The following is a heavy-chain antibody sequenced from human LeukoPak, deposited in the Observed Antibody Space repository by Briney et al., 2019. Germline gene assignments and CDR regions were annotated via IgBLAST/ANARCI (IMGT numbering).Heavy chain of an antibody. Sequence: SETLSLTCTVSGGSISSSRYYWGWVRQPPGKGLEWIGSIYYSGSTYYNPSLKSRVTISVDTSKNQFSLKLSSVTAADTAVYYCARQERYCSSTSCYAYDYWGQGTLVTVSS. J-gene: IGHJ4*02. CDR3: ARQERYCSSTSCYAYDY. CDR2: IYYSGST. D-gene: IGHD2-2*01. CDR1: GGSISSSRYY. V-gene: IGHV4-39*01.